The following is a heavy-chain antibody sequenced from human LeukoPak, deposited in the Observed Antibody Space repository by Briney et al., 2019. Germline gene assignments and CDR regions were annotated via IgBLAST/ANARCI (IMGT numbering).Heavy chain of an antibody. CDR3: AGSWSPYDAFDI. CDR1: EFTFSSYW. CDR2: INQDGSEK. J-gene: IGHJ3*02. D-gene: IGHD6-13*01. Sequence: PGGSLRLSCAASEFTFSSYWMRWVRQARGKWREWVANINQDGSEKYYVDSVKGRFTISRDNAKNSLYLQMNSLRAEDTAVYYCAGSWSPYDAFDIWGQGTMVTVSS. V-gene: IGHV3-7*01.